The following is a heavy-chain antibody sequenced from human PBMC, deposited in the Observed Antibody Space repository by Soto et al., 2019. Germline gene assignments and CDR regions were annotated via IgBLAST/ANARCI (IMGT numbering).Heavy chain of an antibody. CDR2: VYYSGSA. J-gene: IGHJ4*02. V-gene: IGHV4-39*01. D-gene: IGHD6-19*01. CDR1: GASISSSTFY. Sequence: SETLSLSCTVSGASISSSTFYWGWIRQPPGKGLEWIGTVYYSGSAYYNPSLKSRLTISVDTSKNQFSLKLSSVTAADTALYYCVRHAPYRSGWANRNDYWGQGTLVTVSS. CDR3: VRHAPYRSGWANRNDY.